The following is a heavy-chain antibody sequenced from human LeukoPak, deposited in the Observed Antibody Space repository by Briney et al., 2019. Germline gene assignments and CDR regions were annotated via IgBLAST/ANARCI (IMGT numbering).Heavy chain of an antibody. CDR3: ARVDGSCSGGSCPSGNWFDP. J-gene: IGHJ5*02. CDR2: INHSGST. Sequence: AETLSLTCAVYGGSFSGYYCSWVRQLPGKGLEWIGEINHSGSTNYNPSLKSRVTISLDTSRNQFSLKLTSVTAADTAVYYCARVDGSCSGGSCPSGNWFDPWGQGTLVTVSS. CDR1: GGSFSGYY. V-gene: IGHV4-34*01. D-gene: IGHD2-15*01.